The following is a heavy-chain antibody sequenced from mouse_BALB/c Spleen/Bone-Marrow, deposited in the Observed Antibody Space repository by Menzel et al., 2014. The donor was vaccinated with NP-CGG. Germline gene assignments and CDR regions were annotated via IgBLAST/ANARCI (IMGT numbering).Heavy chain of an antibody. Sequence: QVQLQQSGPELVRPGASVKMSCKASDYTFTSYWTHWVKRRPGQGLEWIGMIDPSNSETRLNQKFKDKATLNVDKSSNTAYMHLSSLTSEDSAVYYCARTFQPRRAMDYWGQGSSVTVSS. CDR2: IDPSNSET. CDR3: ARTFQPRRAMDY. CDR1: DYTFTSYW. V-gene: IGHV1-74*01. J-gene: IGHJ4*01. D-gene: IGHD6-1*01.